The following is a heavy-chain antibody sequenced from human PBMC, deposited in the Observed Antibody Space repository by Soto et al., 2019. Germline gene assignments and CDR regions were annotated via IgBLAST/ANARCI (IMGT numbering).Heavy chain of an antibody. CDR2: ISYDGSNK. D-gene: IGHD6-19*01. CDR3: ARGESSGWFDY. J-gene: IGHJ4*02. V-gene: IGHV3-30-3*01. CDR1: GFTFSSYA. Sequence: VQLVESGGGVVQPGRSLRLSCAASGFTFSSYAMHWVRQAPGKGLEWVAVISYDGSNKYYADSVKGRFTISRDNSKNTLYLQMNSLSAEDTAVYYCARGESSGWFDYWGQGTLVTVSS.